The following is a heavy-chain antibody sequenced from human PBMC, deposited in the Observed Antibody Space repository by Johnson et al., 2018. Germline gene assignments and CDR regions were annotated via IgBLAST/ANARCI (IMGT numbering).Heavy chain of an antibody. D-gene: IGHD2-15*01. J-gene: IGHJ3*02. Sequence: VQLQESGGALVQPGGSLRLSCAASGFTFSSYAMTWVRQAPGKGLEWVSGINSGGSTYYADSVKGRFTISRENSKNTLFLQTNCLRVEDTALYYCSRMYCSGGTCYTDVFDIWGQGTMVTVSS. CDR2: INSGGST. CDR1: GFTFSSYA. V-gene: IGHV3-23*01. CDR3: SRMYCSGGTCYTDVFDI.